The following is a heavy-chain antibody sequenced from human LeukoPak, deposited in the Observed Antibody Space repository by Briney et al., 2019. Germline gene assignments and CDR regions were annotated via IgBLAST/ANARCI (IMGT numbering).Heavy chain of an antibody. D-gene: IGHD6-13*01. CDR2: IIPIFGTA. CDR1: GGTFSSYA. CDR3: ARANYLIAGHDAFDI. V-gene: IGHV1-69*13. J-gene: IGHJ3*02. Sequence: GASVKVSCEASGGTFSSYAISWVRQAPGQGLEWMGGIIPIFGTANYAQKFQGRVTITADESTSTAYMELSSLRSEDTAVYYCARANYLIAGHDAFDIWGQGTMVTVSS.